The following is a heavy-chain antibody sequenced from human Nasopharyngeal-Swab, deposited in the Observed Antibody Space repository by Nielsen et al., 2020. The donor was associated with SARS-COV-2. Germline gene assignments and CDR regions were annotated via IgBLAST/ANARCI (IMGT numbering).Heavy chain of an antibody. D-gene: IGHD3-9*01. CDR3: ASSGNYDILTGYPRYYYYYDMDV. CDR1: GGSISSYS. CDR2: IYYSGST. Sequence: SETLSLTCTFSGGSISSYSWIWIRQPPGKGLEWIGYIYYSGSTNYNPSLKSRVTISVDTSKNQFSLKLSSVTAADTAVYYCASSGNYDILTGYPRYYYYYDMDVWGKGTKVTVSS. J-gene: IGHJ6*03. V-gene: IGHV4-59*01.